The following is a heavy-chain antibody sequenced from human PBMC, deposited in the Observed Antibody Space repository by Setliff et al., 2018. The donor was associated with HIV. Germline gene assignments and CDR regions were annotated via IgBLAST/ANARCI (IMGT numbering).Heavy chain of an antibody. V-gene: IGHV2-70*16. CDR1: GGSISSYYW. CDR3: ARTYGSASKLDY. D-gene: IGHD3-10*01. J-gene: IGHJ4*02. CDR2: IDWEDDK. Sequence: TLSLTCTVSGGSISSYYWSWIRQPPGKALEWLARIDWEDDKFYSTSLKTRLTISKDTSKNQVFLTMTNMDPVDTATYYCARTYGSASKLDYWGPGTLVTVSS.